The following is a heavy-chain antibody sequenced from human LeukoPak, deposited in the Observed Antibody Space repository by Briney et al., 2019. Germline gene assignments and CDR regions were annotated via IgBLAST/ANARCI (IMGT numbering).Heavy chain of an antibody. V-gene: IGHV4-39*01. D-gene: IGHD2-2*01. J-gene: IGHJ5*02. CDR2: IYYSGRT. CDR1: GGSISSSSYY. CDR3: ARHRRIVVVPAAGGLWFDP. Sequence: SETLSLTCTISGGSISSSSYYWGWIRQPPGKGLEWIGNIYYSGRTYYNPSLKSRVTISVDTSKNQFSLKLSSVTAADTAVYYCARHRRIVVVPAAGGLWFDPWGQGTLVTVSS.